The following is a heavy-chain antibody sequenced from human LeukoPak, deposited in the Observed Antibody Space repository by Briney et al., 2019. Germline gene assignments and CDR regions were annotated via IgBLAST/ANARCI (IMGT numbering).Heavy chain of an antibody. CDR2: IYYSGST. CDR1: GGSISSYY. J-gene: IGHJ4*02. V-gene: IGHV4-59*12. Sequence: SETLSLTCTVSGGSISSYYWSWIRQPPGKGLEWIGYIYYSGSTNYNPSLKSRVTISVDTSKNQFSLKLSSVTAADTAVYYCARVIYSYGFATYFDYWGQGTLVTVSS. D-gene: IGHD5-18*01. CDR3: ARVIYSYGFATYFDY.